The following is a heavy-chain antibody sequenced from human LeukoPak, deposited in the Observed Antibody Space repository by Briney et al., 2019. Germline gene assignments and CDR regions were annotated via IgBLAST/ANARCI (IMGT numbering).Heavy chain of an antibody. CDR1: GFTFSSYG. CDR2: MWYDGSNK. J-gene: IGHJ6*02. V-gene: IGHV3-33*01. Sequence: PGRSLRLSCAASGFTFSSYGMHWVRQAPGKGLEWVAVMWYDGSNKYYADSVKGRFTISRDNSKNTLYLQMNSLRAEDTAVYYCARDGSDSSGYWDYYYGMDVWGQGTTVTVSS. CDR3: ARDGSDSSGYWDYYYGMDV. D-gene: IGHD3-22*01.